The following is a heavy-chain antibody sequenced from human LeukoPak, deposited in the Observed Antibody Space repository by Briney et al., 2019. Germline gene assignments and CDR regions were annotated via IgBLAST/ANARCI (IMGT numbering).Heavy chain of an antibody. CDR2: IYHSGST. CDR1: GGSISSYY. CDR3: ASLAVAGNFDY. V-gene: IGHV4-59*01. Sequence: SETLSLTCTVSGGSISSYYWSWIRQPPGKGLEWIGYIYHSGSTNYNPSLKSRVTISVDTSKNQFSLKLSSVAAADTAVYYCASLAVAGNFDYWGQGTLVTVPS. J-gene: IGHJ4*02. D-gene: IGHD6-19*01.